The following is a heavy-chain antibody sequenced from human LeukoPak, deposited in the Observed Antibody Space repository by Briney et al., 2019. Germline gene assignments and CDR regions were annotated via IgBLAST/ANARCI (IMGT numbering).Heavy chain of an antibody. Sequence: GASVKVSCKASGYTFTSYGISWVRQAPGQGLEWMGWISAYNGSTNYAQKLQGRVTMTTDTSTSTAYMELRSLRSDDTAVYYCARHARVAPHTNHLDFWGQGTLVTVSS. V-gene: IGHV1-18*01. J-gene: IGHJ4*02. CDR1: GYTFTSYG. CDR3: ARHARVAPHTNHLDF. D-gene: IGHD2-2*01. CDR2: ISAYNGST.